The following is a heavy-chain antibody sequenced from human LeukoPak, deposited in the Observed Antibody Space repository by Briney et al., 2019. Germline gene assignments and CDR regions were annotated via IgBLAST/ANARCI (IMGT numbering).Heavy chain of an antibody. J-gene: IGHJ4*02. Sequence: PSETLSLTCAVYGGSFCGYYWRWIRQPPRKGLEWIGEINHSGSTNYNPSLKSRVPISVDTSKNQFSLKLSSVTAADTAVYYCARVGYCRSTSGYPLGYWGQGTLVTVSS. CDR1: GGSFCGYY. CDR3: ARVGYCRSTSGYPLGY. V-gene: IGHV4-34*01. D-gene: IGHD2-2*01. CDR2: INHSGST.